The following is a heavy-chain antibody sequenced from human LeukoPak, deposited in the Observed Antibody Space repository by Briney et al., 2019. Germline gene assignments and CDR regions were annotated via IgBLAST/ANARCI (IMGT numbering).Heavy chain of an antibody. J-gene: IGHJ5*02. Sequence: GGSLRLSCAASGFTFSNYSMNWVRQAPGKGLEWVSSISSSSSYIYYADSVKGRFTISRDNSKNTLYLQMNSLRAEDTAVYYCAKKYNTGLDPWGQGTLVTVSS. V-gene: IGHV3-21*04. D-gene: IGHD1-14*01. CDR1: GFTFSNYS. CDR2: ISSSSSYI. CDR3: AKKYNTGLDP.